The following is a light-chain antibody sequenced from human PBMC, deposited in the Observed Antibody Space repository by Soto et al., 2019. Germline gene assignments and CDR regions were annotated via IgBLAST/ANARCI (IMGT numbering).Light chain of an antibody. CDR2: SVS. CDR1: QRASRQY. Sequence: VLTQSPDTLPLSPGDRATLSCRANQRASRQYLSWYQQRPGQPPRLLIYSVSMRADGIPDRFSGSGSGSEFTLTINRLEPEDFAVYYCQDFDSPQWTFVQGTKIE. V-gene: IGKV3-20*01. CDR3: QDFDSPQWT. J-gene: IGKJ1*01.